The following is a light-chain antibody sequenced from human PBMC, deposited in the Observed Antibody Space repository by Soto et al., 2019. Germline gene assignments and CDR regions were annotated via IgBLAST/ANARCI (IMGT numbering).Light chain of an antibody. J-gene: IGKJ4*01. CDR3: HQRSNWPPT. Sequence: ENVLTQSPATLSLSPGERATLSCRASQSVSSNLAWYQQKPGQAPRLLIYDASNRATGTPARFSGSGSGTDFPLTISSLQPEDFAVYYCHQRSNWPPTFGGGTKVDI. CDR1: QSVSSN. V-gene: IGKV3-11*01. CDR2: DAS.